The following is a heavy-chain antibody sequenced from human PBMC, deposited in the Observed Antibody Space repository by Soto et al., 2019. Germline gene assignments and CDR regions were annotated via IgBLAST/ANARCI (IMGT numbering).Heavy chain of an antibody. CDR1: GFTFSSYA. CDR2: ISYDGSNK. Sequence: GGSLRLSCAASGFTFSSYAMHWVRQAPGKGLEWVAVISYDGSNKYYADSVKGRFTISRDNSKNTLYLQMNSLRAEDTAVYYCARGLMVYANKIYYYYYGMDVWGQGTTVTVSS. V-gene: IGHV3-30-3*01. CDR3: ARGLMVYANKIYYYYYGMDV. J-gene: IGHJ6*02. D-gene: IGHD2-8*01.